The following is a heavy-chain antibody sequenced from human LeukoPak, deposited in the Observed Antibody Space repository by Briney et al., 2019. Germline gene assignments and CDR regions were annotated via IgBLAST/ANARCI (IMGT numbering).Heavy chain of an antibody. CDR2: ISGSGGST. D-gene: IGHD3-16*01. J-gene: IGHJ4*02. CDR1: GFTFSSYA. Sequence: GASLRLSCAASGFTFSSYAMSWVRQAPGKGLEWVSAISGSGGSTYYADSVKVRFTISRDNSKNTLYLQMNSLRAEDTAVYYCAKARQGLRLGESDYWGQGTLVTVSS. V-gene: IGHV3-23*01. CDR3: AKARQGLRLGESDY.